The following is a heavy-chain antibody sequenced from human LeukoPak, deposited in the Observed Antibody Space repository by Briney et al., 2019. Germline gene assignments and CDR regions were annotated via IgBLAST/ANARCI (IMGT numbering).Heavy chain of an antibody. CDR3: AKDQIVEHAFDI. J-gene: IGHJ3*02. CDR2: ISYDGSNK. Sequence: GGSLRLSCAASGFTFSSYGMHWVRQAPGKGLEWVAVISYDGSNKYYADSVKGRSTISRDNSKNTLYLQMNSLRAEDTAVYYCAKDQIVEHAFDIWGQGTMVTVSS. CDR1: GFTFSSYG. V-gene: IGHV3-30*18. D-gene: IGHD3-22*01.